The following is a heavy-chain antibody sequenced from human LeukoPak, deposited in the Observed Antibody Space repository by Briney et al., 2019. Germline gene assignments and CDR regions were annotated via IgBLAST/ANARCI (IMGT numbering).Heavy chain of an antibody. CDR3: ARRSYCSGGSCYGKVYYMDV. V-gene: IGHV3-53*01. J-gene: IGHJ6*03. D-gene: IGHD2-15*01. CDR1: GFTLSSNY. Sequence: GGSLRLSSAASGFTLSSNYMSWVRQAPGKGLEWVSVIYSGGSTYYADSVKGRFTISRDNSKNTLYLQMNSLRAEDTAVYYCARRSYCSGGSCYGKVYYMDVWGKGTTVTVSS. CDR2: IYSGGST.